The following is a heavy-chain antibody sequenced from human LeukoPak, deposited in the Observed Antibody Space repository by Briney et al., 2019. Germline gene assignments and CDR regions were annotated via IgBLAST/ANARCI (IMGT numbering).Heavy chain of an antibody. V-gene: IGHV3-73*01. CDR3: TRLSIPYY. CDR1: GFTFSGSA. Sequence: GGSLRLSCAASGFTFSGSAMQWVRQASGKGLEWVGRIRSKANSYATAYAASVKGRFTISRDDSKNTAYLQMNSLKTEDTAVHYCTRLSIPYYWGQGTLVTVSS. J-gene: IGHJ4*02. CDR2: IRSKANSYAT. D-gene: IGHD2-21*01.